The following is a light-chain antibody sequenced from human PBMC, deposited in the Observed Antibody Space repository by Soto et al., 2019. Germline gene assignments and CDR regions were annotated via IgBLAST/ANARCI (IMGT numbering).Light chain of an antibody. J-gene: IGKJ3*01. V-gene: IGKV3-11*01. CDR3: QQRSDWAFS. CDR2: DAS. Sequence: EIVLTQSPATLSLSPGETATLSCRASESISDYLGWYQQKPGQAPRLLIYDASNRATGIPGRVSGSGSGTDCTLTISSLEPEEFPVYYCQQRSDWAFSFGPGTKVDLK. CDR1: ESISDY.